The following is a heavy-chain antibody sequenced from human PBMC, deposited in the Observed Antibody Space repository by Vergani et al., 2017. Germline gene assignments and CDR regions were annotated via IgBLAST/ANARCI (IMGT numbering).Heavy chain of an antibody. V-gene: IGHV3-30*01. CDR3: ARGGGSPGY. CDR2: ISYDGSNK. J-gene: IGHJ4*02. CDR1: GFTFSSYA. Sequence: QVQLVESGGGVVQPGRSLRLSCAASGFTFSSYAMHWVRQASGKGLEWVAVISYDGSNKYYADSVKGRFTISRDNSKNTLYLQMNSLRAEDTAVYYCARGGGSPGYWGQGTLVTVSS. D-gene: IGHD3-16*01.